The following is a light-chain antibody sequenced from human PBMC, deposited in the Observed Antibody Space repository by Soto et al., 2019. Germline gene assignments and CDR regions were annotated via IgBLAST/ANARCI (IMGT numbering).Light chain of an antibody. Sequence: DIQMTHSPSTLSASVGDRVTVTCRASQSISSWLAWYQQKAGKAPKLLIYKASALESGVPSRFGGSGSGTEFTLTISSLEPEDFATYYCQHYNTYPWTFGQGTKVDIK. J-gene: IGKJ1*01. CDR1: QSISSW. CDR2: KAS. V-gene: IGKV1-5*03. CDR3: QHYNTYPWT.